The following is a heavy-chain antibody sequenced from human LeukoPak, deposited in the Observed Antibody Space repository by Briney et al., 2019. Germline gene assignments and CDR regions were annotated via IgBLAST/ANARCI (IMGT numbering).Heavy chain of an antibody. CDR2: VYYSGRT. CDR3: ARSYTAMVVAFDY. Sequence: SETLSLTCTVSGDSISSYYWSWLRQPPGKGLEWIGHVYYSGRTTYNPSLRSRLTISVDTSTSQLSLKLSSVTAADTAVYYCARSYTAMVVAFDYWGQGTLVTVSS. CDR1: GDSISSYY. V-gene: IGHV4-59*08. D-gene: IGHD5-18*01. J-gene: IGHJ4*02.